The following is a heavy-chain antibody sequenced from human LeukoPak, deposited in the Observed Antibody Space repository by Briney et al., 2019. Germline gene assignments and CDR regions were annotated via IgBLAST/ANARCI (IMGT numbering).Heavy chain of an antibody. D-gene: IGHD6-13*01. CDR1: GFTFSGYA. CDR3: AKDLQGSSWYSPDY. CDR2: IGGSGGST. J-gene: IGHJ4*02. Sequence: GGSLRLSCAASGFTFSGYAMTWVRQGPGKGLEWVSIIGGSGGSTYYADSVKGRFTISRDNSKNTLYLQMNSLRAEDTAVYYCAKDLQGSSWYSPDYWGQGTLVTVSS. V-gene: IGHV3-23*01.